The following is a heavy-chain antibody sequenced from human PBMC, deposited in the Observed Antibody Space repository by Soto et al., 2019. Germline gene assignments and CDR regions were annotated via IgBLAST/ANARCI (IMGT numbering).Heavy chain of an antibody. CDR2: IYRTGST. CDR3: ASRDPGTSVDY. J-gene: IGHJ4*02. D-gene: IGHD1-7*01. V-gene: IGHV4-4*02. Sequence: SETPSLTCAVSGGSFTSNNWWTWVRQPPGQGLEWIGEIYRTGSTNYNPSLKSRVTISLDKSENQFSLKVTSLTAADTAVYYCASRDPGTSVDYWGQGTLVTVSS. CDR1: GGSFTSNNW.